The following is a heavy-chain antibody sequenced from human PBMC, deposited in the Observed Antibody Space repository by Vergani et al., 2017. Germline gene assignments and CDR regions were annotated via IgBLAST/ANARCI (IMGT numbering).Heavy chain of an antibody. J-gene: IGHJ3*01. D-gene: IGHD2-15*01. CDR1: GGSISAGYYF. Sequence: QVQLQASGPGRVKPSQTLSLTCTMSGGSISAGYYFWSWIRQPAGKGLEGLGHISASGNASHSPSLKKRVSMSVDTSKNQFSLTVTSVTAADTAIYFCARRSGGYYSGGKVHPLRTAFDVWGHGTVVTVSS. CDR3: ARRSGGYYSGGKVHPLRTAFDV. V-gene: IGHV4-61*02. CDR2: ISASGNA.